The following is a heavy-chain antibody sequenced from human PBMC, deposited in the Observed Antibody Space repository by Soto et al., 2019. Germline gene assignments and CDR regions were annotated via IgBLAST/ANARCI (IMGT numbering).Heavy chain of an antibody. J-gene: IGHJ4*02. Sequence: EVQLVESGGGLVKPGGSLRLSCAASGFTFSGHTINWVRQAPAKGLEWVSSVSSSSSYIYYADSVKGRFTVSRDNAEKSLYLQMNSLRAEDTAMYYCARCMGFDGSGYAFFDSWGQGTLVTVSS. D-gene: IGHD3-10*01. CDR2: VSSSSSYI. CDR1: GFTFSGHT. V-gene: IGHV3-21*01. CDR3: ARCMGFDGSGYAFFDS.